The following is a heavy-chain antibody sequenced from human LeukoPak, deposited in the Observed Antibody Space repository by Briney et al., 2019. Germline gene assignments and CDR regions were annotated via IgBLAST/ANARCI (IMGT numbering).Heavy chain of an antibody. Sequence: GGSLRLSCAASGINVSSNYMTWIRQAPGKGLEWVSLIYGGDAAYYAESVRGRFMISRDNLKNTLFLQMNSLRVEDTAVYYCVTSTGQQFIPYDYWGEGTHVTVSS. CDR1: GINVSSNY. V-gene: IGHV3-66*02. J-gene: IGHJ4*02. CDR2: IYGGDAA. CDR3: VTSTGQQFIPYDY. D-gene: IGHD6-13*01.